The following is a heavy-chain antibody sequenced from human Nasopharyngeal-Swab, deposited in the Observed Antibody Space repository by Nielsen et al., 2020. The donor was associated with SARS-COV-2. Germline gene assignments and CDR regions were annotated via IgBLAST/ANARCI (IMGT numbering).Heavy chain of an antibody. CDR2: MNPNSGNT. V-gene: IGHV1-8*03. D-gene: IGHD2-2*01. CDR1: GYTFTSYD. J-gene: IGHJ6*02. CDR3: ARVYCSSTSCFYGMDV. Sequence: ASVKVSRKASGYTFTSYDINWVRQATGQGLEWMGWMNPNSGNTGYAQKFQGRVTITRNTSISTAYMELSSLRSEDTAVYYCARVYCSSTSCFYGMDVWGQGTTGTVSS.